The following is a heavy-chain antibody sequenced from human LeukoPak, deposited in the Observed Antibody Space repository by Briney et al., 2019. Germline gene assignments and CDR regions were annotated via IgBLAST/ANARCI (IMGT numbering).Heavy chain of an antibody. Sequence: SEALSLTCAVYGGSFSGYYWSWIPQPPGKGLEWIGEINHSGSTNYNPSLKSRVTISVDTSKNQFSLKLSSVTAADTAVYYCARGLRYSSSYYFDYWGQGTLVTVSS. V-gene: IGHV4-34*01. J-gene: IGHJ4*02. D-gene: IGHD6-6*01. CDR3: ARGLRYSSSYYFDY. CDR1: GGSFSGYY. CDR2: INHSGST.